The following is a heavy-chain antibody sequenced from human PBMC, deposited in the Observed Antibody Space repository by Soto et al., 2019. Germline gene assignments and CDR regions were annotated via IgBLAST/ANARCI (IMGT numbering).Heavy chain of an antibody. Sequence: VRLSCAVSGFTFRAYWMHWVRQVPGKGLTWVSRISDDGSTATYADSVKGRFIISRDNAKNTLYLEMNTLRADDSGLYYCARGPRVSSTGTGAHWGRGTLVTVSS. D-gene: IGHD1-1*01. CDR3: ARGPRVSSTGTGAH. CDR2: ISDDGSTA. J-gene: IGHJ4*02. V-gene: IGHV3-74*01. CDR1: GFTFRAYW.